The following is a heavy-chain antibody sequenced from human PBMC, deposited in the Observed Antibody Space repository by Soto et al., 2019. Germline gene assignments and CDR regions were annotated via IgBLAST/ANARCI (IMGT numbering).Heavy chain of an antibody. V-gene: IGHV1-69*01. CDR3: ARGILRFLAWYAFDY. CDR1: GGTYSSYA. J-gene: IGHJ4*02. CDR2: IIPIFGTA. Sequence: QVQLVQSGAEVKKPGSSVKVSCKASGGTYSSYAISWVRQAPGQGLEWMGGIIPIFGTANYAQKFQGRVTITADESRTTGYMEVSRLRIEVTVVDCCARGILRFLAWYAFDYWGQGTLVTVSS. D-gene: IGHD3-3*01.